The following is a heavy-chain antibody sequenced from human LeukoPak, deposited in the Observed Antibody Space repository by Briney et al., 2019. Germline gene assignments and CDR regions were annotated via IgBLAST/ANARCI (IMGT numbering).Heavy chain of an antibody. CDR3: AKGSGSYLSPLYYFDY. V-gene: IGHV3-23*01. CDR2: ISGSGEST. J-gene: IGHJ4*02. D-gene: IGHD1-26*01. Sequence: PGGTLRLSCAASGFTFSRHGMNWFSQTPGKGLEWVSGISGSGESTNYADAVKGRFTISRDSSKNTLYLQMNSLRAEDTAVYYCAKGSGSYLSPLYYFDYWGQGPLVTVSS. CDR1: GFTFSRHG.